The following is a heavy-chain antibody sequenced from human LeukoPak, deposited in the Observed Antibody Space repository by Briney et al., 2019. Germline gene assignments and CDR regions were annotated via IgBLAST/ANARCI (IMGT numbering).Heavy chain of an antibody. D-gene: IGHD5-18*01. J-gene: IGHJ4*02. Sequence: KPSETLSLTCAVYGGSFSGYYWSWIRQPPGKGLEWIGEINHSGSTNYNPSLKSRVTISVDTSKNQFSLKLSSVTAADTAVYYCARGNVDTAMAGIDYWGQGTLVTVSS. CDR3: ARGNVDTAMAGIDY. CDR2: INHSGST. CDR1: GGSFSGYY. V-gene: IGHV4-34*01.